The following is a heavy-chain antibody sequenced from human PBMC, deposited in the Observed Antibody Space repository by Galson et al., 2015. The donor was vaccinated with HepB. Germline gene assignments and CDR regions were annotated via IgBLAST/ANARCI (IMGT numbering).Heavy chain of an antibody. CDR2: ISGSGGST. CDR1: GFTFSSYA. J-gene: IGHJ5*02. D-gene: IGHD3-22*01. Sequence: SLRLSCAASGFTFSSYAMSWVRQAPGKGLEWVSAISGSGGSTYYADSVKGRFTISRDNSKNTLYLQMNSLRAEDTAVYYCAKDMGRGDSSGYYSWFDPWGQGTLVTVSS. CDR3: AKDMGRGDSSGYYSWFDP. V-gene: IGHV3-23*01.